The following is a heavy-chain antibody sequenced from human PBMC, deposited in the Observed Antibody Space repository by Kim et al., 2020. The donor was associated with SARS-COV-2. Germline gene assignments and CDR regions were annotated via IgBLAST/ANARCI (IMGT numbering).Heavy chain of an antibody. Sequence: ASVKVSCKVSGYTLTELSMHWVRQAPGKGLEWMGGFDPEDGETIYAQKFQGRVTMTEDTSTDTAYMELSSLRSEDTAVYYCATSPVLRFLEWLSHRTRPNYYYYGMDVWGQGTTVTVSS. CDR1: GYTLTELS. J-gene: IGHJ6*02. CDR3: ATSPVLRFLEWLSHRTRPNYYYYGMDV. D-gene: IGHD3-3*01. V-gene: IGHV1-24*01. CDR2: FDPEDGET.